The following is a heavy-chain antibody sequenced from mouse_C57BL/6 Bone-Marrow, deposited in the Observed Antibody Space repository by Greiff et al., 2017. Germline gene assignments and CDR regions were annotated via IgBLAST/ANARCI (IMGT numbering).Heavy chain of an antibody. V-gene: IGHV5-17*01. CDR1: GFTFSHYG. J-gene: IGHJ2*01. Sequence: EVQGVESVGGLVKPGGSLKLSCAASGFTFSHYGMHWVRQAPEKGLEWVAYISSGSSTIYYADTVKGRFTISRDIAKETRFLPMTSLRSEYTAMYYCARTGTRDYWGQGTTLTVSS. CDR3: ARTGTRDY. CDR2: ISSGSSTI. D-gene: IGHD4-1*01.